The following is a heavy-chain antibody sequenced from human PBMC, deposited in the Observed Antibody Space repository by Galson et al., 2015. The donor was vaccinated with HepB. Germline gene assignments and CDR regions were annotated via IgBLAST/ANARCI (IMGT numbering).Heavy chain of an antibody. CDR1: GFTSISYA. CDR2: ISSSGGST. V-gene: IGHV3-23*01. CDR3: AKELRGYSGYALDY. J-gene: IGHJ4*02. Sequence: SLRLSCAASGFTSISYAMSWVRQAPGKGLEWVSAISSSGGSTYYADSVKGRFTISRDTSKNTLYLQMNSLRAEDTAVYYCAKELRGYSGYALDYWGQGTLVTASS. D-gene: IGHD5-12*01.